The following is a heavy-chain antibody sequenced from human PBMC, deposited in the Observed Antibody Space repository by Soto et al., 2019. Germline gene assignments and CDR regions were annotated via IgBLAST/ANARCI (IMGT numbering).Heavy chain of an antibody. Sequence: SETLSLTCTVSGASISSGGHYWSWIRQHPGKGLEWIGYIYYSGSTYYNPSLNSRVIISVDTSKNQFSLKLNSVTAADTAVYYCAREIVVSARWFDPWGQGTLVTVSS. CDR2: IYYSGST. CDR3: AREIVVSARWFDP. D-gene: IGHD3-22*01. J-gene: IGHJ5*02. V-gene: IGHV4-31*03. CDR1: GASISSGGHY.